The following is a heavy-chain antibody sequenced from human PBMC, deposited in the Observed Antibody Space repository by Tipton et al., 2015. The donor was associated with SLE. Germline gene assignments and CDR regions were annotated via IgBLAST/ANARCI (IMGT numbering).Heavy chain of an antibody. CDR3: ARGTGRFYYYYGMDV. J-gene: IGHJ6*02. CDR2: IREDGSEK. Sequence: SLRLSCAASGFPFSTFWMAWVRQASGKGPEWLANIREDGSEKYYVDSLEGRFTISRDNIENSLYLHMHSLRAEDTAVYYCARGTGRFYYYYGMDVWGQGTPVTVSS. D-gene: IGHD2-8*02. CDR1: GFPFSTFW. V-gene: IGHV3-7*01.